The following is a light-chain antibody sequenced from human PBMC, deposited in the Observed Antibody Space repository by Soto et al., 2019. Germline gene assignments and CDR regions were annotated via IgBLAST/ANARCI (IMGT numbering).Light chain of an antibody. CDR2: GAS. CDR1: QSISRSY. J-gene: IGKJ1*01. CDR3: QQCGSSPWT. Sequence: EIVLTQSPGTLSLSPGERATLSCRTSQSISRSYLAWYQQKPGQAPRLLIYGASSRATGIPDRFSGSGSGTDFTLTINRLEPEDFAVYYCQQCGSSPWTFGTGTKVEIK. V-gene: IGKV3-20*01.